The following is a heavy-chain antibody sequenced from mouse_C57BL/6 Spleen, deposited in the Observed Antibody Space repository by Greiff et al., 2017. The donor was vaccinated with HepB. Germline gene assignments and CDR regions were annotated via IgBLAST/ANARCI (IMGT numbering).Heavy chain of an antibody. CDR1: GYTFTSYW. Sequence: QVQLQQPGAELVKPGASVKMSCKASGYTFTSYWITWVKQRPGQGLEWIGDIYPGSGSTNYNEKFKSKATRTVDTSSSTAYMQLSSLTSEDSAVYYCARWDDSDVGYWYFDVWGTGTTVTVSS. CDR3: ARWDDSDVGYWYFDV. D-gene: IGHD4-1*01. J-gene: IGHJ1*03. V-gene: IGHV1-55*01. CDR2: IYPGSGST.